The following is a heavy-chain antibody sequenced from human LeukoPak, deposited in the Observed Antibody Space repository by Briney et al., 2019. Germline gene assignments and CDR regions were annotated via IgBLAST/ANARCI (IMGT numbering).Heavy chain of an antibody. D-gene: IGHD3-22*01. Sequence: GESLKISCKGSGYSFSSYWVAWVRQMPGKGLEWMGIIYLPDSDTRYSPSFQGQVTISADKSISTAYLQWSSLKASDTAMYYCARQFRDSSGYYSYYFDYWGQGTLVTVSS. J-gene: IGHJ4*02. CDR2: IYLPDSDT. CDR3: ARQFRDSSGYYSYYFDY. V-gene: IGHV5-51*01. CDR1: GYSFSSYW.